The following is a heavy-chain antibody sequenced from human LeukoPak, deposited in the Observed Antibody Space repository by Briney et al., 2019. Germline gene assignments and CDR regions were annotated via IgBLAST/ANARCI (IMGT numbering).Heavy chain of an antibody. V-gene: IGHV3-20*04. Sequence: GGSLRLSCAASGFTFDDYGMSWVRQAPGKGLEWVSGINWNGGSTGYADSVKGRFTISRDNAKNSLYLRMNSLRAEDTALYYCARSRYGSGSYSYYYYMDVWGKGTTVTVSS. CDR3: ARSRYGSGSYSYYYYMDV. J-gene: IGHJ6*03. CDR2: INWNGGST. D-gene: IGHD3-10*01. CDR1: GFTFDDYG.